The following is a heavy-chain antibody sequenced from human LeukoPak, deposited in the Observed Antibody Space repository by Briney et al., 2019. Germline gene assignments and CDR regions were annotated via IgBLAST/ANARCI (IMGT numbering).Heavy chain of an antibody. CDR2: IYHSGYT. Sequence: PSETLSLTCTASGYSISNGYYWGWIRQPPGKGLEWIGSIYHSGYTYYNPSLKSRVTIAVDTSKNQFSLKLRSVTAADTAVYFCARGNYYGSGSYYSDYWGQGTLVTASS. CDR1: GYSISNGYY. V-gene: IGHV4-38-2*02. CDR3: ARGNYYGSGSYYSDY. J-gene: IGHJ4*02. D-gene: IGHD3-10*01.